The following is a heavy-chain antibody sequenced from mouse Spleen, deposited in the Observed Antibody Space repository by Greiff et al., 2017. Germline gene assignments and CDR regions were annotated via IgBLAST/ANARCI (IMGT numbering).Heavy chain of an antibody. V-gene: IGHV1-69*01. CDR1: GYTFTSYW. CDR2: IDPSDSYT. Sequence: VKLQQPGAELVMPGASVKLSCKASGYTFTSYWMHWVKQRPGQGLEWIGEIDPSDSYTNYNQKFKGKATLTVDKSSSTAYMQLSSLTSEDSAVYYCARNDTAYWGQGTLVTVSA. J-gene: IGHJ3*01. CDR3: ARNDTAY.